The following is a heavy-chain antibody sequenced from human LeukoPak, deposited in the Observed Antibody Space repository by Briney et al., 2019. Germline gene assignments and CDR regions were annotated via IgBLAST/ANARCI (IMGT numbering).Heavy chain of an antibody. CDR1: GYNFTNYG. J-gene: IGHJ4*02. CDR3: ARRNYGDYLDY. CDR2: IYPGDSDT. Sequence: GESLKISCKGSGYNFTNYGIGWVRQMPGKGLEWMGIIYPGDSDTRYSPSFQGQVTISADKSISTAYLQWSSLKASDTAMYYCARRNYGDYLDYWGQGTLVTVSS. V-gene: IGHV5-51*01. D-gene: IGHD4-17*01.